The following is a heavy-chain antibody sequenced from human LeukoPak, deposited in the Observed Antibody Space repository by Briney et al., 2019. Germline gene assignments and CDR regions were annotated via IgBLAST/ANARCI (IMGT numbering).Heavy chain of an antibody. J-gene: IGHJ3*02. CDR3: ARGSGSYYRTLDAFDI. V-gene: IGHV1-46*01. D-gene: IGHD1-26*01. CDR2: INPSGGST. Sequence: GASVKVSCKASGYTFTSYYMHWVGRAPGQGFEWMGIINPSGGSTSYAQKFQGRVTMTRDTSTSTVYMELSSLRSEDTAVYYCARGSGSYYRTLDAFDIWGQGTMVTVSS. CDR1: GYTFTSYY.